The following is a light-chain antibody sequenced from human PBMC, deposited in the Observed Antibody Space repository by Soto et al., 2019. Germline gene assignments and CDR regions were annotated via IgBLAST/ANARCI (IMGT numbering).Light chain of an antibody. Sequence: EIVLTQSPGTLSLSPGERATLSCRAGQTVTSNYLAWYQRKPGQAPRLLIYGASSRATDIPDRFSGSGSGTDFTLIITRLEPEDFAVYFCQQYAGSPSTFGQGTKVEIK. CDR1: QTVTSNY. CDR3: QQYAGSPST. J-gene: IGKJ1*01. CDR2: GAS. V-gene: IGKV3-20*01.